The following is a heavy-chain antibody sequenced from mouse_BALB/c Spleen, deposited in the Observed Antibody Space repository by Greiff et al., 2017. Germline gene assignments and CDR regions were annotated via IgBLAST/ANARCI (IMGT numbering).Heavy chain of an antibody. J-gene: IGHJ2*01. CDR1: GFNIKDTY. Sequence: EVKLMESGAELVKPGASVKLSCTASGFNIKDTYMHWVKQRPEQGLEWIGRIDPANGNTKYDPKFQGKATITADTSSNTAYLQLSSLTSEDTAVYYCARTDGYYLYYFDYWGQGTTLTVSS. CDR2: IDPANGNT. V-gene: IGHV14-3*02. D-gene: IGHD2-3*01. CDR3: ARTDGYYLYYFDY.